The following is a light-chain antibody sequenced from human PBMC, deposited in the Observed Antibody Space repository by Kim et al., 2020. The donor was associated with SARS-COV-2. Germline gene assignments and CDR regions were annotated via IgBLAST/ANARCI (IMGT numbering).Light chain of an antibody. J-gene: IGKJ2*01. V-gene: IGKV1-33*01. Sequence: SASVGDRVTVTCQASQDIDNYLNWYQQKPGKAPKLLIYDASNLEIGVPSRFSGGGSGTDFTFTINSLQPEDIAIYYCQQFDNLPYTFGQGTKLEI. CDR3: QQFDNLPYT. CDR2: DAS. CDR1: QDIDNY.